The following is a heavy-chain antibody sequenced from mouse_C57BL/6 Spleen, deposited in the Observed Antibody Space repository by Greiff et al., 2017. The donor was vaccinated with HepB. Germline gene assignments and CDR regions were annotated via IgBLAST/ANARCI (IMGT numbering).Heavy chain of an antibody. CDR2: INPNNGGT. Sequence: VQLKESGPELVKPGASVKIPCKASGYTFTDYNMDWVKQSHGKSLEWIGDINPNNGGTIYNQKFKGKATLTVDKSSSTAYMELRSLTSEDTAVYYCARSTVVRYYFDYWGQGTTLTVSS. CDR3: ARSTVVRYYFDY. CDR1: GYTFTDYN. D-gene: IGHD1-1*01. V-gene: IGHV1-18*01. J-gene: IGHJ2*01.